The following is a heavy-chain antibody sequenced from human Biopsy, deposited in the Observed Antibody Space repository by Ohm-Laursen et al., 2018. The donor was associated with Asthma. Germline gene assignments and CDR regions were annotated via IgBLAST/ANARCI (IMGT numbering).Heavy chain of an antibody. J-gene: IGHJ4*02. D-gene: IGHD2-2*01. CDR2: ITPIFGPT. CDR3: ARGPEYVRSSGALDY. V-gene: IGHV1-69*15. Sequence: ASSVKVSCKASGDSFSNYAINWVRQAPGQGLEWMGRITPIFGPTNYAQKFQGRVTISADDSTSTAYMELSSLSSEDTALYYCARGPEYVRSSGALDYWGQGTLVTVSS. CDR1: GDSFSNYA.